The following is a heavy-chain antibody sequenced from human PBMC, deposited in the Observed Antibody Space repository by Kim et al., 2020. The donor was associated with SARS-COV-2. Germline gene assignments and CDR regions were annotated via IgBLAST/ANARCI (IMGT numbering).Heavy chain of an antibody. J-gene: IGHJ4*02. D-gene: IGHD3-10*01. CDR2: NT. Sequence: NTNYAQKLQGRVTMATDTSTTTAYMELRSLRSDDTAVYYCARGGSGKDLDYWGQGTLVTVSS. CDR3: ARGGSGKDLDY. V-gene: IGHV1-18*01.